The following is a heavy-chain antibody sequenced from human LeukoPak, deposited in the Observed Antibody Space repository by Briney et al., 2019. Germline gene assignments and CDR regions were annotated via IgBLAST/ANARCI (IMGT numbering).Heavy chain of an antibody. Sequence: PGRSLRLSCAASGFTFSSYGMHWVRQAPGKGLEWVAVISYDGSNKYYADSVKGRFTISRDNSKNTLYLQMNSRRAEDTAVYYCAKESGYHSSGSKNFDYWGQGTLVTVSS. CDR3: AKESGYHSSGSKNFDY. D-gene: IGHD3-3*01. V-gene: IGHV3-30*18. CDR2: ISYDGSNK. J-gene: IGHJ4*02. CDR1: GFTFSSYG.